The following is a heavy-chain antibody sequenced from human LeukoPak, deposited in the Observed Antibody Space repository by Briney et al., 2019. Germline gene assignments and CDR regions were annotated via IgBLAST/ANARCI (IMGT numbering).Heavy chain of an antibody. CDR3: ARGDIRDGYNYPYYYYGMDV. CDR2: TYYRSRWYN. Sequence: SQTLSLTCGISGDSVSSDSVAWNWIRQSPSRGLEWLGRTYYRSRWYNDYAVSVKSRITINPDTSKNQFSLQLNSVTPEDTAVYYCARGDIRDGYNYPYYYYGMDVWGQGTTVTVSS. J-gene: IGHJ6*02. V-gene: IGHV6-1*01. CDR1: GDSVSSDSVA. D-gene: IGHD5-24*01.